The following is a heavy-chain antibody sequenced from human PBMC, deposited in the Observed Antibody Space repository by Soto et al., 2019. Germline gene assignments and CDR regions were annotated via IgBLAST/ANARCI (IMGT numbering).Heavy chain of an antibody. CDR1: GFSLSTSGVG. CDR3: TRALGGALPIYYFDS. V-gene: IGHV2-5*02. D-gene: IGHD3-16*01. Sequence: SGPTLVNPTQTLTLTCTFSGFSLSTSGVGVGWIRQPPGKALEWLALIYWDDDKRYSPSLKNRLTISKDTSKSQVVLTMTNMDIGDTGTYFFTRALGGALPIYYFDSWGPETLVTVPS. J-gene: IGHJ4*02. CDR2: IYWDDDK.